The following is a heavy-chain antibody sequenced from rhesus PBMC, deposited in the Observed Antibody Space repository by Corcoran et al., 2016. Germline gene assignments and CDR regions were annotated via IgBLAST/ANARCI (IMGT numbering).Heavy chain of an antibody. CDR2: IYGGSGNT. J-gene: IGHJ6*01. CDR3: ARVDYYDSGYYTGYYYGLDS. CDR1: GASIRTHS. D-gene: IGHD3-28*01. V-gene: IGHV4-147*01. Sequence: QVQLQESGPGLVKPSETLPPTCAVSGASIRTHSWTCLLPPPRTGVELIGSIYGGSGNTSNNPSLKSRVTISKDTSKNQFSLKLSSVTAADTAVYYCARVDYYDSGYYTGYYYGLDSWGQGVVVTVSS.